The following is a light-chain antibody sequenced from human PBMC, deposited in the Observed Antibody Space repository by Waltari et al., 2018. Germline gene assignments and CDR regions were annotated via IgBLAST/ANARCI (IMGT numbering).Light chain of an antibody. J-gene: IGKJ4*01. CDR3: QQYNNWPPLT. V-gene: IGKV3-15*01. Sequence: ETVMTQSPATLSVSPGETAPLSCRASQNVDSSLAWYQQRPGQPPRLLLSAASTRASGVPARFSGSGSGTEFTLTISSLQSEDSAVYYCQQYNNWPPLTFGGGTKVELK. CDR1: QNVDSS. CDR2: AAS.